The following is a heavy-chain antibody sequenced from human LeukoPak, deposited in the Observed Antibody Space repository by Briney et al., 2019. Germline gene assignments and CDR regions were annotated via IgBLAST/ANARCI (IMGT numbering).Heavy chain of an antibody. CDR2: IYNSGTT. Sequence: SETLSLTCTVSGGSISSGSYYWSWIRQPAGKGLEWIGRIYNSGTTNYNPSLESRATISADTSKNQFSLKLTSVTAADTAVYYCSSLEVSSSWRYWGQGTLVTVSS. V-gene: IGHV4-61*02. CDR3: SSLEVSSSWRY. J-gene: IGHJ4*02. D-gene: IGHD6-13*01. CDR1: GGSISSGSYY.